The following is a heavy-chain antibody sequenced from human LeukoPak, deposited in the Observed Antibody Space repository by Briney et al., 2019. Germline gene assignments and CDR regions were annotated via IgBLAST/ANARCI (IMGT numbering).Heavy chain of an antibody. V-gene: IGHV3-38-3*01. CDR1: GFTVSSNE. CDR3: AKDPEVAPIVVVPID. Sequence: TGGSLRLSCAASGFTVSSNEMSWVRQAPGKGLEWVSSISGGSTYYADSRKGRFTISRDNSKNTLHLQMNSLRAEDTAVYYCAKDPEVAPIVVVPIDWGQGTLVIVSS. J-gene: IGHJ4*02. D-gene: IGHD2-2*01. CDR2: ISGGST.